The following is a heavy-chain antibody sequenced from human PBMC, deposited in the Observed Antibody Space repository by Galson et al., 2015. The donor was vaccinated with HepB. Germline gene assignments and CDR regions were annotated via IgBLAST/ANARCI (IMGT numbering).Heavy chain of an antibody. V-gene: IGHV4-59*01. CDR2: IYYSGST. CDR1: GGSISSSY. D-gene: IGHD6-13*01. Sequence: SETLSLTCTVSGGSISSSYWSWIRQPPGKGLEWLGYIYYSGSTNYNPSLKSRVTISVDTSKNQFSLKLSSVTAADTAVYYCARVPGIHYYYYGMDVWGQGTTVTVSS. J-gene: IGHJ6*02. CDR3: ARVPGIHYYYYGMDV.